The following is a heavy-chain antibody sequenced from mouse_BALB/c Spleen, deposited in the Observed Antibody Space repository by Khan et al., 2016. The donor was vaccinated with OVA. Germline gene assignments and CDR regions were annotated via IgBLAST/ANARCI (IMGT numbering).Heavy chain of an antibody. V-gene: IGHV1-20*02. Sequence: VQLQQSGPELVRPGASAKISCKASGYSFTGYFMNWVMQSHGKSLEWIGRINPHIGETFYNQRFKDKATLTVDESSSTAHMELRSLASEESAVYYCTRISRSDFDYWGEGTTLTVSS. CDR3: TRISRSDFDY. CDR1: GYSFTGYF. J-gene: IGHJ2*01. D-gene: IGHD1-1*01. CDR2: INPHIGET.